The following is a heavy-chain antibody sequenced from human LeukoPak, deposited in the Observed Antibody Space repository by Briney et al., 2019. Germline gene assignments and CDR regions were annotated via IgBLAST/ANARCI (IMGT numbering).Heavy chain of an antibody. Sequence: SETLSLTCTVSGGSISSYYWSWIRQPPGKGLEWIGYIYSSGSTNYNPSLKSRVTIFVDTSKNQFSLKLSSVSAADTAVYYCARRSSTWSFDYWGQGTLVTVSS. J-gene: IGHJ4*02. CDR1: GGSISSYY. CDR2: IYSSGST. CDR3: ARRSSTWSFDY. D-gene: IGHD6-13*01. V-gene: IGHV4-59*08.